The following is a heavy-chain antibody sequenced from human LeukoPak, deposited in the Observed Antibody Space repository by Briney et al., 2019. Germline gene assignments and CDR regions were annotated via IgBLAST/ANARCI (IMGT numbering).Heavy chain of an antibody. CDR3: ARDFQNYYDSSKTNWFDP. J-gene: IGHJ5*02. V-gene: IGHV1-18*01. CDR2: ISAYNDNT. Sequence: ASVKVSCKTSGYTFTSYGISWVRQAPGQGLEWMGWISAYNDNTNYAQKLQGRVTMTTDTSTSTAYMELRSLRSDDTAVYYCARDFQNYYDSSKTNWFDPWGQGTLVTVSS. CDR1: GYTFTSYG. D-gene: IGHD3-22*01.